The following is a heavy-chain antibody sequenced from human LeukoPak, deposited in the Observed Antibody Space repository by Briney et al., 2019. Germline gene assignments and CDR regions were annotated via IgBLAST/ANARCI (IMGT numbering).Heavy chain of an antibody. CDR2: ISSSDSTI. J-gene: IGHJ4*02. CDR1: GFTFSSYE. V-gene: IGHV3-48*03. CDR3: ARDEGYISPTHFDY. Sequence: PGGSLRLSCAASGFTFSSYEMHWVRQAPGKGLEWVSYISSSDSTIYYADSVKGRFTISRDNAKNSLYLQMNSLRAEDTAVYYCARDEGYISPTHFDYWGQGTLVTVSS. D-gene: IGHD6-13*01.